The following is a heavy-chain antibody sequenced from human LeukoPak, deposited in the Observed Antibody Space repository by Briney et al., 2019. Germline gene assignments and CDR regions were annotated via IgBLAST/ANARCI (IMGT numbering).Heavy chain of an antibody. CDR3: AKDTKYVRVATGTTTSGLDP. CDR2: ISGSGGST. V-gene: IGHV3-23*01. D-gene: IGHD1-1*01. J-gene: IGHJ5*02. CDR1: GFTFSSYA. Sequence: PGGSLRLSCAASGFTFSSYAMSWVRQAPGKGLEWVSAISGSGGSTYYADSVKGRFTISRDNSKNTLYLQMNSLRAEDTAVYYCAKDTKYVRVATGTTTSGLDPWGQGTLVTVSS.